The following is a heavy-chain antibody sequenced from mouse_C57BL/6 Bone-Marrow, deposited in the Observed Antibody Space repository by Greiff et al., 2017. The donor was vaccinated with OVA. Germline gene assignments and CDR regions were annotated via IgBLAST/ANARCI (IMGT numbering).Heavy chain of an antibody. J-gene: IGHJ3*01. Sequence: EVKLVESGGGLVQPGGSLKLSCAASGFTFSDYYMYWVRQTPEKRLEWVAYISNGGGSTYYPDTVKGRFTISRDNAKNTLYLQMSRLKSEDTAMYYCARRDYRREWFACWGQGTLVTVSA. CDR3: ARRDYRREWFAC. D-gene: IGHD2-14*01. V-gene: IGHV5-12*01. CDR2: ISNGGGST. CDR1: GFTFSDYY.